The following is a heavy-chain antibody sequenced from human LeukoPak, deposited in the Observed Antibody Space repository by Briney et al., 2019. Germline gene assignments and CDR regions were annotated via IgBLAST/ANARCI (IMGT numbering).Heavy chain of an antibody. CDR1: GFTFTSSA. V-gene: IGHV1-58*02. Sequence: GASVKVSCEASGFTFTSSAMQWVRQARGQRLEWIGWIVVGSGNTNYAQKFQERVTITRDMSTSTAYMELSSLRSEDTAVYYCAAGWVCSGGSCYYYFDYWGQGTLVTVSS. CDR2: IVVGSGNT. CDR3: AAGWVCSGGSCYYYFDY. D-gene: IGHD2-15*01. J-gene: IGHJ4*02.